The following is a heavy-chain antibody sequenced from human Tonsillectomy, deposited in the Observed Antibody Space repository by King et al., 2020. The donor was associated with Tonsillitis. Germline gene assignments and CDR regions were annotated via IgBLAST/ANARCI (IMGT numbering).Heavy chain of an antibody. CDR2: IKQDGSEK. V-gene: IGHV3-7*03. Sequence: QLVQSGGGLVQPGGSLRLSCAASGFTFSSYWMSWVRQAPGKGLEWVANIKQDGSEKYYVDSVKGRFTISRDNAKNSLYLQMNSLRAEDTAVYYCARAESGVDRTGEDYYYYYYMDVWGKGTTVTVSS. CDR1: GFTFSSYW. D-gene: IGHD7-27*01. J-gene: IGHJ6*03. CDR3: ARAESGVDRTGEDYYYYYYMDV.